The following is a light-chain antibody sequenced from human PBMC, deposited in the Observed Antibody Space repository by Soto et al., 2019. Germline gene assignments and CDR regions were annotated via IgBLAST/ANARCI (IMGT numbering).Light chain of an antibody. CDR1: QSISSY. Sequence: DIQMTQSPSSLSASVGDRVTITCRASQSISSYLNWYQQKPGKAPKFLIYAASSLQSGVPSRFSGSGSGTDFTLTISCLQSEDFATYYCQQYYSYLPTFGQGTKVDIK. V-gene: IGKV1-39*01. CDR2: AAS. J-gene: IGKJ1*01. CDR3: QQYYSYLPT.